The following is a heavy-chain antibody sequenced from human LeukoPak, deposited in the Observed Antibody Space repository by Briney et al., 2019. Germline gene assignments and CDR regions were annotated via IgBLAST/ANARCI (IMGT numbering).Heavy chain of an antibody. CDR3: ANEKYYGSGSDPDY. D-gene: IGHD3-10*01. V-gene: IGHV3-30*18. Sequence: GGSLRLSCAASGFTFSSYGMHWVRQAPGKGLEWVAVISHDGSNKYYADSVKSRFTISRDNSKNTLYLQMNSLRAEDTAVYYCANEKYYGSGSDPDYWGQGTLVTVSS. J-gene: IGHJ4*02. CDR2: ISHDGSNK. CDR1: GFTFSSYG.